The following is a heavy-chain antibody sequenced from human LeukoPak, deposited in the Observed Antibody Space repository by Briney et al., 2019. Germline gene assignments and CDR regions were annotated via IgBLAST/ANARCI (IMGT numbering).Heavy chain of an antibody. CDR1: GFTFNSYA. Sequence: PGGSLRLSCAASGFTFNSYAMSWLRQPPGKGLEWVSAISGSGGITYYPDSVKGRFTISKDNSKNTLFLQMNSLRAEDTAVYYCVKGRYSANWYYFDDWGQGTLVTVSS. CDR3: VKGRYSANWYYFDD. J-gene: IGHJ4*02. D-gene: IGHD6-13*01. CDR2: ISGSGGIT. V-gene: IGHV3-23*01.